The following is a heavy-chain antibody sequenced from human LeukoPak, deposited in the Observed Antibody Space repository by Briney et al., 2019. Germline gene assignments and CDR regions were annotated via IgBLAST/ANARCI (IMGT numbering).Heavy chain of an antibody. CDR1: GFTFSSYA. CDR3: AKEFDIVVVPADPFDY. J-gene: IGHJ4*02. D-gene: IGHD2-2*01. CDR2: ISGSGGST. V-gene: IGHV3-23*01. Sequence: PGGSLRLSCAASGFTFSSYAMSWVRQAPGKGLEWVSAISGSGGSTYYADSVKGRFTISRDNSKNTLYLQMNSLRAEDTAVYYCAKEFDIVVVPADPFDYWGQGTLVTVSS.